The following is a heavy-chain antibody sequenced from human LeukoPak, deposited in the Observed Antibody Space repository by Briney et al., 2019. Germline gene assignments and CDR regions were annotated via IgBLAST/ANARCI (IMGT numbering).Heavy chain of an antibody. V-gene: IGHV3-7*01. D-gene: IGHD4-23*01. CDR1: GFTFSDYW. Sequence: GGSPRLSCAASGFTFSDYWMSWVRQPPGKGLERVANIKQDGSEKYYVDSVKGRFTISRDNAKNSLYLQMNSLTAEDTAVYYCARDRRPSIYGGLDSWGQGTLVTVSS. CDR2: IKQDGSEK. CDR3: ARDRRPSIYGGLDS. J-gene: IGHJ5*02.